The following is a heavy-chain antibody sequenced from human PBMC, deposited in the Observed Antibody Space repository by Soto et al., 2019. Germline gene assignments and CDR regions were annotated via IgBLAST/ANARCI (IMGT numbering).Heavy chain of an antibody. CDR1: GYTFTSYY. V-gene: IGHV1-46*01. CDR2: INPSGGST. J-gene: IGHJ6*02. CDR3: ARGERGSYNFYYYAMDV. Sequence: GASVKVSCKASGYTFTSYYMHWVRQAPGQGLEWMGIINPSGGSTSYAQKFQGRVTISVDTSKNQFSLKLSSVTAADTAVYYCARGERGSYNFYYYAMDVWGQGTTVTVSS. D-gene: IGHD1-26*01.